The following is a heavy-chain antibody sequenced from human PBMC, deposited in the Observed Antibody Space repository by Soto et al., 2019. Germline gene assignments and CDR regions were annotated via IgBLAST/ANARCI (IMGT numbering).Heavy chain of an antibody. J-gene: IGHJ4*02. CDR3: ARDGYYFDS. CDR1: GGSVSSGSYY. V-gene: IGHV4-61*01. Sequence: SETLSLTCTVSGGSVSSGSYYWSWIRQPPGKGLEWIGYIYYSGNTNYNPSLKSRVTISVDTSKNQFSLKLSSLTAADTAVYYCARDGYYFDSWGQGTLVTVSS. CDR2: IYYSGNT. D-gene: IGHD5-12*01.